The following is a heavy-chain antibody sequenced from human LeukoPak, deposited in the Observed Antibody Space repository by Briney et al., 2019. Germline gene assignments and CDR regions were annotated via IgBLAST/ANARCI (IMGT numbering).Heavy chain of an antibody. Sequence: PSETLSLTCTVSGGSISSSSYYWCWIRQPPGKGLEWIGSIYYSGSTYYNPSLKSRVTISVDTSKNQFSLKLSSVTAADTAMYYCARHREMVRGVILYFDYWGQGTLVTVSS. CDR1: GGSISSSSYY. V-gene: IGHV4-39*01. CDR2: IYYSGST. D-gene: IGHD3-10*01. CDR3: ARHREMVRGVILYFDY. J-gene: IGHJ4*02.